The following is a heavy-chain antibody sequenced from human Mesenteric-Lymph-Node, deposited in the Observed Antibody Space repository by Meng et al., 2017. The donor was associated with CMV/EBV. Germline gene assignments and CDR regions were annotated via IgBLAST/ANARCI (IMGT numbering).Heavy chain of an antibody. CDR3: ARDIEYSSSMGAFDI. Sequence: GGSLRLSCAASGFTISSNYMSWVRQAPGKGLEWVSVIYSGGSTTTFYADSVKGRFTISRDNSKNTLYLQMNSLRAEDTAVYYCARDIEYSSSMGAFDIWGQGTMVTVSS. CDR1: GFTISSNY. CDR2: IYSGGSTTT. D-gene: IGHD6-6*01. V-gene: IGHV3-53*01. J-gene: IGHJ3*02.